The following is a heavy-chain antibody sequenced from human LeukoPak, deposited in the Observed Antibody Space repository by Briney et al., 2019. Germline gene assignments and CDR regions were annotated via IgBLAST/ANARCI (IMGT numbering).Heavy chain of an antibody. V-gene: IGHV4-4*09. J-gene: IGHJ4*02. CDR2: IYHSGSV. CDR1: GSSVTTYY. CDR3: ARVTSRLGVCDY. Sequence: SETLSLTCTVSGSSVTTYYWTWIRQPPGKGLEWIAYIYHSGSVNYNPSLESRVTISLDTAKNQFSLKLSSVTAADTAVYYCARVTSRLGVCDYWGQGTLVTVSS. D-gene: IGHD2-8*01.